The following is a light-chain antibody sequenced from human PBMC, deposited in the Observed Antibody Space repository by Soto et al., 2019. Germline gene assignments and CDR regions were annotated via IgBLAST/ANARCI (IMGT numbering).Light chain of an antibody. CDR3: QSYDSSLSGSV. Sequence: QLVLTQPPSVSGAPGQRVTISCTGSSSNIGAGYDVHWYQQLPGTAPKLLIYNNNNRPSGVPDRFSGSKSGTSASLAITGRQAEDEADYYCQSYDSSLSGSVFGGGTKVTVL. CDR2: NNN. J-gene: IGLJ3*02. CDR1: SSNIGAGYD. V-gene: IGLV1-40*01.